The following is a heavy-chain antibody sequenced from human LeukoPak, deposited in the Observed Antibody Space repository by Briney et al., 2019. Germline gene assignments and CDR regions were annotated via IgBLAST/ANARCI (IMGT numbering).Heavy chain of an antibody. CDR3: ARGSMDSSSWRYDY. Sequence: SETLSLTCTVSGVSMSAFQWSWVRQSPEKGLEWIGCVNTKGETNCNPSLKSRVTISVDTSKNQFSLKLSSVTAADTAVYYCARGSMDSSSWRYDYWGQGTLVTVSS. CDR1: GVSMSAFQ. J-gene: IGHJ4*02. CDR2: VNTKGET. V-gene: IGHV4-4*09. D-gene: IGHD6-13*01.